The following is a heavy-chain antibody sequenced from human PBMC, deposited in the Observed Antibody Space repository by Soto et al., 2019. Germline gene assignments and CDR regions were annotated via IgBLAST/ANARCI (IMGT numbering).Heavy chain of an antibody. Sequence: GSLRLSYAASGFTFSSYAMSWVRQAPGKGLEWVSAISGSGGSTYYADSVKGRFTISRDNSKNTLYLQMNSLRAEDTAVYYCAKTAIDYYDSSGYYDYWGQGTLVTVSS. D-gene: IGHD3-22*01. CDR3: AKTAIDYYDSSGYYDY. CDR1: GFTFSSYA. CDR2: ISGSGGST. J-gene: IGHJ4*02. V-gene: IGHV3-23*01.